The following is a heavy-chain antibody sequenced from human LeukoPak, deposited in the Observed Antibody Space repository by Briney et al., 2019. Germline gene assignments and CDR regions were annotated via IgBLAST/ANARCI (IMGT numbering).Heavy chain of an antibody. J-gene: IGHJ6*02. CDR2: IYTSGST. CDR3: ARGPHYYDSSGYYYEDYYYYGMDV. D-gene: IGHD3-22*01. V-gene: IGHV4-4*07. CDR1: GGSISSYY. Sequence: SETLSLTCTVSGGSISSYYWSWIRQPAGKGLEWIGRIYTSGSTNYNPSLKSRVTMSVDTSKNQFSLKLSSVTAADTAVYYCARGPHYYDSSGYYYEDYYYYGMDVWGQGTTVTVSS.